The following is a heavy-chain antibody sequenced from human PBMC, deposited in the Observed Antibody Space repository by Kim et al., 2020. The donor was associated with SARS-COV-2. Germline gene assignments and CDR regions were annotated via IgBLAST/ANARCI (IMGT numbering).Heavy chain of an antibody. CDR3: ARLQSHGHEELDP. V-gene: IGHV4-59*02. Sequence: SETLSLTCTVSGGSVSVYWWSWIRQPPEMGLEWIGSISSSGATHYSASLQSRDTLSLDTSKNQFSLRLTSVTAADTAIYYCARLQSHGHEELDPCGQGTLVTVSS. CDR2: ISSSGAT. J-gene: IGHJ5*02. CDR1: GGSVSVYW. D-gene: IGHD1-7*01.